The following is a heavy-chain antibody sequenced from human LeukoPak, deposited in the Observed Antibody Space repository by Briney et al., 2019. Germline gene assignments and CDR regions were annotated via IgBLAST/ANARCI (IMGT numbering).Heavy chain of an antibody. D-gene: IGHD3-22*01. CDR3: ARERTGNFYDSSGYYFLDY. Sequence: SVKVSCKASGGTFSSYAISWVRQAPGQGLEWMGRIIPILGIANYAQKFQGRVTITADKSTSTAYMELSSLRSEDTAVYYCARERTGNFYDSSGYYFLDYWGQGTLVTVSS. CDR2: IIPILGIA. V-gene: IGHV1-69*04. J-gene: IGHJ4*02. CDR1: GGTFSSYA.